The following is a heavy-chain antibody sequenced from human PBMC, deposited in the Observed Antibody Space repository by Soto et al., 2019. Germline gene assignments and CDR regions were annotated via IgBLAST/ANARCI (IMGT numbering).Heavy chain of an antibody. J-gene: IGHJ6*02. Sequence: SQTLSFTCAISGDSVSSNSAAWNWIRQSPSRCLEWLGTTYYRSKWYNDYAVSVKSRITINPDTSKNQFSLQLNSVTPEDTAVYYCARTYYDILSGLLYYYYYGMDVWGQGTTVTVS. D-gene: IGHD3-9*01. V-gene: IGHV6-1*01. CDR2: TYYRSKWYN. CDR1: GDSVSSNSAA. CDR3: ARTYYDILSGLLYYYYYGMDV.